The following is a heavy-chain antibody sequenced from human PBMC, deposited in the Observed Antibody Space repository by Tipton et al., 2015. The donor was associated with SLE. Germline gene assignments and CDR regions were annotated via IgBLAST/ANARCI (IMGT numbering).Heavy chain of an antibody. CDR2: IYFSGST. V-gene: IGHV4-59*01. CDR3: ARGGVEEGLEEGDWFDS. J-gene: IGHJ5*01. D-gene: IGHD1-1*01. Sequence: TLSLTCAVYGGSFSGYYWSWIRQPPGKGLEYIGNIYFSGSTNYNPSLKSRVTISIDTSKGQVSLKLSSVTAADTAVYYCARGGVEEGLEEGDWFDSWGQGTLVTVSS. CDR1: GGSFSGYY.